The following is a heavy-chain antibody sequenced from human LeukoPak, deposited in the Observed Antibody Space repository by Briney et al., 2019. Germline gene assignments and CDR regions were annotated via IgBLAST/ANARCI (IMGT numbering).Heavy chain of an antibody. CDR3: AKGLYCSSTSCYDY. Sequence: GGSLRLSCAASGLTFSSYGMHWVRQAPGKGLEWVAVISYDGSNKYYADSVKGRFTISRDNSKNTLYLQMNSLRAEDTAVYYCAKGLYCSSTSCYDYWGQGTLVTVSS. D-gene: IGHD2-2*01. V-gene: IGHV3-30*18. J-gene: IGHJ4*02. CDR1: GLTFSSYG. CDR2: ISYDGSNK.